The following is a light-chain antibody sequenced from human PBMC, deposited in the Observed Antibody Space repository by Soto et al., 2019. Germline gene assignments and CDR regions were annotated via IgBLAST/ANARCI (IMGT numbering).Light chain of an antibody. CDR3: QQSYSTSPIT. J-gene: IGKJ5*01. CDR1: ETISTF. CDR2: AAS. V-gene: IGKV1-39*01. Sequence: DIQMTQSPSSLSASVGDRVTMTCRARETISTFLIWYQHKPGKAPKILSYAASRLQSGVPSRFRGSGSGTAFTLTINGLQPQDFASYYSQQSYSTSPITFGQGTRLEI.